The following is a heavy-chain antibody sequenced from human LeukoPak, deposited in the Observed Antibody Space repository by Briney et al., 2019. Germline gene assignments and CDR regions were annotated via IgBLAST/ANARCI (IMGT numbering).Heavy chain of an antibody. CDR2: IYHSGST. CDR1: GYSISSGYY. J-gene: IGHJ4*02. Sequence: KPSETLSLTCTVSGYSISSGYYWGWIRQPPGKGLEWIGSIYHSGSTYYNPSLKSRVTISVDTSKNQFSLKLSSVTAADTAVYYCARDPPPQSSGSYWGGFDYWGQGTLVTVSS. V-gene: IGHV4-38-2*02. D-gene: IGHD1-26*01. CDR3: ARDPPPQSSGSYWGGFDY.